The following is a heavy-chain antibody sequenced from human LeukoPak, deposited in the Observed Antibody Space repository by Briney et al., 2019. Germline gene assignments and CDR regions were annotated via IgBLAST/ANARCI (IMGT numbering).Heavy chain of an antibody. CDR1: GGSINNYY. CDR3: ARHEQAFDI. D-gene: IGHD6-13*01. V-gene: IGHV4-59*08. CDR2: IYYSGST. Sequence: SETLSLTCNVSGGSINNYYWSWLRQPPGKGLEWIGYIYYSGSTNYNPSLKSRVTISVDTSKNQFSLKLSSVTAADTAVYYCARHEQAFDIWGQGTMVTVSS. J-gene: IGHJ3*02.